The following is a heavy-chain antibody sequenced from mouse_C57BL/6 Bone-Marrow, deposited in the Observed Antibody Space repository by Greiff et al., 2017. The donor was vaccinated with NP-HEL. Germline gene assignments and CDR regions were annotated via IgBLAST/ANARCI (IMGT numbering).Heavy chain of an antibody. CDR3: ARWSYGNLDFDD. D-gene: IGHD2-1*01. CDR2: IRNKANGYTT. V-gene: IGHV7-3*01. J-gene: IGHJ2*01. Sequence: EVMLVESGGGLVQPGGSLSLSCAASGFTFTDYDMSWVRQPPGKGLEWVGFIRNKANGYTTEYSVSGKGRFTISRDNTKSILYRQRNDLRAEDTATYYCARWSYGNLDFDDWGHGATLTVSS. CDR1: GFTFTDYD.